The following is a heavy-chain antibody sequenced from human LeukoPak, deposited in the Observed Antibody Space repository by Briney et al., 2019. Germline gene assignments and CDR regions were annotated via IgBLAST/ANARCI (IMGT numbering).Heavy chain of an antibody. V-gene: IGHV4-38-2*02. CDR3: AREELGKTYYFDY. Sequence: SETLSLTCTVSGYSISSGYYWGWIRQPPGKGLEWIGSIYHSGSTYYNPSLKSRVTISVDTSKNQFSLKLSSVTAADTAVYYCAREELGKTYYFDYWGQGTLVTVSS. D-gene: IGHD7-27*01. J-gene: IGHJ4*02. CDR1: GYSISSGYY. CDR2: IYHSGST.